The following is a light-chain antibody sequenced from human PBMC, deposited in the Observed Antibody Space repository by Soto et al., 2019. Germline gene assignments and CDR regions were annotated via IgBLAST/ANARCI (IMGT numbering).Light chain of an antibody. CDR2: GAS. J-gene: IGKJ1*01. CDR3: QQYGSSGT. Sequence: EIVLTQSPGTLSLSPGERAPLSCRASQSVSNNYLAWYQQKPGQAPRLLIYGASNRATGIPDRFSGSGSGTDFTLTISRLEPEDFAVYYCQQYGSSGTVGQGTKVDIK. V-gene: IGKV3-20*01. CDR1: QSVSNNY.